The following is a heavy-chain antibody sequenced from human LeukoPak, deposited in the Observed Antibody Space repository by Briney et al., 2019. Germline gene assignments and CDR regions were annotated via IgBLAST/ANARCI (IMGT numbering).Heavy chain of an antibody. CDR3: ARTVVPAAILGDDAFDI. Sequence: ASVKVSRKASGGTFSSYAISWVRQAPGQGLEWMGGIIPIFGIANYAQKFQGRVTITADESTSTAYMELSSLRSEDTAVYYCARTVVPAAILGDDAFDIWGQGTMVTVSS. J-gene: IGHJ3*02. D-gene: IGHD2-2*02. V-gene: IGHV1-69*13. CDR2: IIPIFGIA. CDR1: GGTFSSYA.